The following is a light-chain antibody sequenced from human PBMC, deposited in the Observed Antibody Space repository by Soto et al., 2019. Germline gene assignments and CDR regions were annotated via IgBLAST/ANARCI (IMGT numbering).Light chain of an antibody. CDR2: DAS. CDR1: QSVSSY. CDR3: QQRSNWPLT. Sequence: EIVLTQSPATLSLSPEVRATLSCRASQSVSSYIAWYQRKPGQAPRLLMYDASNRLIGIPSRFSGSGARTDFNLTISSLEPEDFEGYYCQQRSNWPLTFGGGTTVEI. V-gene: IGKV3-11*01. J-gene: IGKJ4*01.